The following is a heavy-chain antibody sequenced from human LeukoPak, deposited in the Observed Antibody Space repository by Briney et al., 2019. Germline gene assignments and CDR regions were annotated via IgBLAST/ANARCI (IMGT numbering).Heavy chain of an antibody. V-gene: IGHV3-33*01. CDR2: IWYDGSNK. Sequence: AGGSLRLSCGASGFTFSSYGMQGVGQAPGKGLERGADIWYDGSNKYYGDSVKGRFIISRDNSKKTLYLQMNSLRVEDTAVYYCTRGDRYNYAEYLQHWGQGTLVTVS. J-gene: IGHJ1*01. D-gene: IGHD5-24*01. CDR3: TRGDRYNYAEYLQH. CDR1: GFTFSSYG.